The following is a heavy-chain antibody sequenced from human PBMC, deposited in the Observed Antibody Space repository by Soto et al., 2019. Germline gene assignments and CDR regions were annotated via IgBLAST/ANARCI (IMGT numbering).Heavy chain of an antibody. CDR3: ARDPTLYGDYPPDAFDI. J-gene: IGHJ3*02. V-gene: IGHV1-18*01. CDR1: GYTFTSYG. CDR2: ISAYNGNT. Sequence: QVQLVQSGAEVKKPGASVKVSCKASGYTFTSYGISWVQQAPGQGLEWMGWISAYNGNTNYAQKLQGRVTMTTDTSTSTAYMELRSLRSDDTAVYYCARDPTLYGDYPPDAFDIWGQGTMVTVSS. D-gene: IGHD4-17*01.